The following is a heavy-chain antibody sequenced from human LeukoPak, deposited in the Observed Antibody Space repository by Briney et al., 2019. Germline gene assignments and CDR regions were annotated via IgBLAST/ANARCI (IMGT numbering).Heavy chain of an antibody. Sequence: ASVKVSCKASGYTFTSYGISWVRQAPGQGLEWMGGISAYNGNTNYAQKLQGRVTMTTDTSTSTAYMELRSLRSDDTAVYYCARGAIEQWLVPSAENWFNPWGQGTLVTVSS. CDR1: GYTFTSYG. D-gene: IGHD6-19*01. CDR2: ISAYNGNT. CDR3: ARGAIEQWLVPSAENWFNP. J-gene: IGHJ5*02. V-gene: IGHV1-18*01.